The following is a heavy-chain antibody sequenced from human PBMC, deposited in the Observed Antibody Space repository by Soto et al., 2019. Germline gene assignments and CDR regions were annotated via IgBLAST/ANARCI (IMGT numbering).Heavy chain of an antibody. Sequence: QVQLQESGPGLVKPSETLSLTCTVSGGSISSYYWSWIRQPPGKGLEWIGYYSGSTNYNPSLKSRVTISVDTSKNQFSLKLSSVTAADTAVYYCARRYGGNFDYWGQGTLVTVSS. CDR2: YSGST. CDR3: ARRYGGNFDY. V-gene: IGHV4-59*01. CDR1: GGSISSYY. J-gene: IGHJ4*02. D-gene: IGHD1-26*01.